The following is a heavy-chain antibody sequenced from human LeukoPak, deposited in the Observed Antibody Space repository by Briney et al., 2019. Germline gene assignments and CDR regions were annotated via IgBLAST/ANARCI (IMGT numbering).Heavy chain of an antibody. J-gene: IGHJ4*02. V-gene: IGHV1-2*02. Sequence: AASVKVSCKASGYTFTGYYMHWVRQAPGQGLEWMGWINPNSGGTSFAQNFQGRVTMTRDTSIGTAYMELSSLRSDDTAVYYCARDGGGYYYASEPAFDYWGQGTLVTVSS. CDR3: ARDGGGYYYASEPAFDY. CDR1: GYTFTGYY. D-gene: IGHD3-10*01. CDR2: INPNSGGT.